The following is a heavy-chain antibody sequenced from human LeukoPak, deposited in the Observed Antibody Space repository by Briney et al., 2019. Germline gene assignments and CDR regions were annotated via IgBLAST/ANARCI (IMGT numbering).Heavy chain of an antibody. CDR2: IYTSGST. J-gene: IGHJ3*02. Sequence: SETLSLTCTVSGGSISSSSYYWGWIRQPAGKGLEWIGRIYTSGSTNYNPSLKSRVTMSVDTSKNQFSLKLSSVTAADTAVYYCARDEDGGTAEDDAFDIWGQGTMVTVSS. D-gene: IGHD5-24*01. V-gene: IGHV4-61*02. CDR1: GGSISSSSYY. CDR3: ARDEDGGTAEDDAFDI.